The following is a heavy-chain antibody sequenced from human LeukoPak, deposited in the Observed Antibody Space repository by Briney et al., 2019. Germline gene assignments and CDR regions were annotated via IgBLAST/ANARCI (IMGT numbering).Heavy chain of an antibody. Sequence: PPESLSLTCFVPGGSINSHLWSWGWQTPREGLEWIGYVFNGGSTNYNPSLKSRVTISLDTARDQFSLRLSSMTAADTAIYYCASRPADSTWFGVFDYWSQGTLVTVSS. CDR1: GGSINSHL. CDR2: VFNGGST. D-gene: IGHD3-10*01. CDR3: ASRPADSTWFGVFDY. V-gene: IGHV4-59*11. J-gene: IGHJ4*02.